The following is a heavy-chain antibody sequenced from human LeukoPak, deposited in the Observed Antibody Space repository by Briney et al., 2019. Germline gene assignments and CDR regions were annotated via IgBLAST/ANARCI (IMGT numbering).Heavy chain of an antibody. D-gene: IGHD3-10*01. J-gene: IGHJ4*01. CDR3: ARRWFAGGSCFDY. Sequence: PSETLSLTCAVSGGSISSSNRWSWVRQPPGKGLEWIGEIYHSGSTNYNPSLKSRVTISVDKSKNQFSLKLSSVTAADTAVYYCARRWFAGGSCFDYWGQGTLVTVSS. CDR1: GGSISSSNR. V-gene: IGHV4-4*02. CDR2: IYHSGST.